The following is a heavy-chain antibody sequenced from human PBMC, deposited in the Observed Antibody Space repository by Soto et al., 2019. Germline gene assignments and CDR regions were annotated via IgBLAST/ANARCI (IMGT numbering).Heavy chain of an antibody. Sequence: GGSLRLSCAASGFTFRSYGMHWVRQAPGKGLEWVAAISHDGSKKYNSDSVEGRFTISRDNSENTLYLQLYSLGAEDTAVYYCGKDLGDDNFWSDYYNLRLCYAVDVWGQGTTVTVSS. V-gene: IGHV3-30*18. CDR1: GFTFRSYG. J-gene: IGHJ6*02. D-gene: IGHD3-3*01. CDR2: ISHDGSKK. CDR3: GKDLGDDNFWSDYYNLRLCYAVDV.